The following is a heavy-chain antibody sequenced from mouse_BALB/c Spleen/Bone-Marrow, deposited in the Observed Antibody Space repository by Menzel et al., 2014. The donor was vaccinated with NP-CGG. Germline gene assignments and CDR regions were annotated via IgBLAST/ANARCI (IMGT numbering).Heavy chain of an antibody. CDR3: ARYDASPLDY. V-gene: IGHV7-3*02. CDR2: IRNKANGYTT. J-gene: IGHJ3*01. Sequence: EVKLMESGGGLVQPGGSLRLSCATSGFTFTDYYMSWVRQPPGKALEWLGFIRNKANGYTTEYSASVKGRFTISRDNSQSILYLQMNTLRAEDSATYYCARYDASPLDYWGQGTLVTVSA. CDR1: GFTFTDYY.